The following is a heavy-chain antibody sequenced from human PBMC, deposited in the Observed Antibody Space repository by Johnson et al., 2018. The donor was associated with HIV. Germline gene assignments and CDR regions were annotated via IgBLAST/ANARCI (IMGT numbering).Heavy chain of an antibody. CDR2: SSSSGSTI. V-gene: IGHV3-11*04. Sequence: QVQLVESGGGLVKPGGSLRLSCAASGFTFSDYYMSWIRQAPGKGLEWVSYSSSSGSTIYYADFVKGRFTISRDNSKNTLYLQMNSLRAEDTAVYFCARDAPNFFDSSGVRDDAFDIWGQGTMVTVSS. CDR1: GFTFSDYY. CDR3: ARDAPNFFDSSGVRDDAFDI. J-gene: IGHJ3*02. D-gene: IGHD3-22*01.